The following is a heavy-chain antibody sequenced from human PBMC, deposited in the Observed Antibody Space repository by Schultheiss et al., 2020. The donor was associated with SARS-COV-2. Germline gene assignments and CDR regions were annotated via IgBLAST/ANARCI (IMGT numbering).Heavy chain of an antibody. CDR1: GFTFSSYW. CDR2: IKQDGSEK. J-gene: IGHJ6*02. V-gene: IGHV3-7*01. D-gene: IGHD6-13*01. Sequence: GGSLRLSCAASGFTFSSYWMSWVRQAPGKGLEWVANIKQDGSEKYYVDSVKGRFTISRDNAKNSLYLQMNSLRAEDTAVYYCARDLIAAAGYYYYYGMDVWGQGTTVTVSS. CDR3: ARDLIAAAGYYYYYGMDV.